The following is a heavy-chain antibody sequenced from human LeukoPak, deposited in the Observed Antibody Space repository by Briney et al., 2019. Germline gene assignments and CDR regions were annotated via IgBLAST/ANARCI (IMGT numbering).Heavy chain of an antibody. CDR2: INHSGSA. J-gene: IGHJ4*02. Sequence: SETLSLTCAVYGGSFSGYYWSWIRQPPGKGLEWIGEINHSGSANYNPSLKSRVTISVDTSKNQFSLKLSSVTAADTAVYYCARESGGSYYWGQGTLVTVSS. V-gene: IGHV4-34*01. D-gene: IGHD1-26*01. CDR3: ARESGGSYY. CDR1: GGSFSGYY.